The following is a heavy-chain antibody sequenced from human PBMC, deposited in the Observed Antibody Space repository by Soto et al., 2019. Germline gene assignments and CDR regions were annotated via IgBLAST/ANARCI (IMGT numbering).Heavy chain of an antibody. CDR1: GFSVSDNY. J-gene: IGHJ5*02. D-gene: IGHD6-19*01. V-gene: IGHV3-66*01. CDR3: ARDPCYGSGVSFDP. CDR2: IYSSGDT. Sequence: EVQLVESGGGLVQPGGSLRLSCAASGFSVSDNYMSWVRQAPGKGLEWLSVIYSSGDTSYEESVKGRLTISRDNSRNTLYLQINDLRVEDTAIYYFARDPCYGSGVSFDPWAQGSPVTVSS.